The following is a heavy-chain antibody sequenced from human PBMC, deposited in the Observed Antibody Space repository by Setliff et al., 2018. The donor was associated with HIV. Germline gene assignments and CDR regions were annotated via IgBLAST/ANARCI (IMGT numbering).Heavy chain of an antibody. Sequence: PGGSLRLSCAASGFTFSSYEMNWVRQAPGKGLEWVAFISNDGNNKYYVDSVKGRFTISRDNSKNTLYLQMNSLRVEDTAIYYCARGSGAYFFHYFDHWGQGTLVTVSS. D-gene: IGHD4-17*01. CDR3: ARGSGAYFFHYFDH. V-gene: IGHV3-30*04. J-gene: IGHJ4*02. CDR2: ISNDGNNK. CDR1: GFTFSSYE.